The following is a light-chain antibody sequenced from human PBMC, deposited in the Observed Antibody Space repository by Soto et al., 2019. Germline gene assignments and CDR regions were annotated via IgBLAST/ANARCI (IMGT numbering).Light chain of an antibody. Sequence: SQSISSYLNWYQQKPGKAPKLLIYAASSLQSGVPSRFSGSGSGTDFTLTISSLQPEDFATYYCQQSYSTPMYTFGQGTRLEIK. J-gene: IGKJ5*01. V-gene: IGKV1-39*01. CDR1: QSISSY. CDR2: AAS. CDR3: QQSYSTPMYT.